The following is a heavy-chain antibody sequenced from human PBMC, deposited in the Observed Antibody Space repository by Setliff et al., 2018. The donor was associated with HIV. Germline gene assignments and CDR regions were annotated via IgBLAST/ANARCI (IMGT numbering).Heavy chain of an antibody. CDR3: ARVQVGDPYYSYYYMDV. J-gene: IGHJ6*03. V-gene: IGHV1-18*01. CDR1: GYMFIAYG. D-gene: IGHD2-8*02. CDR2: IGPYNGRT. Sequence: GASVKVSCKTSGYMFIAYGMSWVRRAPGQGLEWMGWIGPYNGRTEYAQEFQGRVSLTIDTSASTAYMELRSQRSDDTAVYYCARVQVGDPYYSYYYMDVWGEGTTVTVSS.